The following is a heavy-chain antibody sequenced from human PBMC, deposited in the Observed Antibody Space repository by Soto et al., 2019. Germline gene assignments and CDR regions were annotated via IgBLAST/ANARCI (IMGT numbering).Heavy chain of an antibody. V-gene: IGHV3-21*01. J-gene: IGHJ4*02. CDR3: ARDLYSSSARYFDY. CDR1: GFTFSSYS. D-gene: IGHD6-6*01. CDR2: ISSSSSYI. Sequence: EVQLVESGGGLVKPGGSLRLSCAASGFTFSSYSMNWVRQAPGKGLEWVSSISSSSSYIYYADSVKCRFTITRDNAKNSLYLQMNSLRAEDTAVYYCARDLYSSSARYFDYWGQGTLVTVSS.